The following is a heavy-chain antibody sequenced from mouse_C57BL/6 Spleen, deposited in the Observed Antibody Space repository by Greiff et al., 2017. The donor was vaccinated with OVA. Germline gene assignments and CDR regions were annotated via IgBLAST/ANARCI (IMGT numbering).Heavy chain of an antibody. CDR3: ARKATYYYSNYDFDY. CDR1: GYAFSSSW. Sequence: VKLMESGPELVKPGASVKISCKASGYAFSSSWMNWVKQRPGKGLEWLGRIYPGAGDTNYNEKCKGKTTLTADKAASTAYMQLSSLTAEDSAVYVCARKATYYYSNYDFDYWGQGTTLTVSS. CDR2: IYPGAGDT. V-gene: IGHV1-82*01. J-gene: IGHJ2*01. D-gene: IGHD2-5*01.